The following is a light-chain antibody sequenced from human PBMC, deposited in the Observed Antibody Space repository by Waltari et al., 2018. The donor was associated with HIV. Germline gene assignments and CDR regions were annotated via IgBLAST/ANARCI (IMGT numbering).Light chain of an antibody. Sequence: QSALTQPRSMSGSPGQSVTISCTGTSSDVGGYNYVSWYQQHPGKAPKLMSFDVNKRPSGVPDRFSGSKSGNTASLTISGLQAEDEADYYCCSYADNYTWVFGGGTKLTVL. V-gene: IGLV2-11*01. CDR2: DVN. J-gene: IGLJ3*02. CDR1: SSDVGGYNY. CDR3: CSYADNYTWV.